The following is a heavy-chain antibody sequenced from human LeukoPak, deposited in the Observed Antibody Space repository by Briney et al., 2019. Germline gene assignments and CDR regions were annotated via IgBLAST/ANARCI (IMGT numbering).Heavy chain of an antibody. CDR1: GSSFTSYW. V-gene: IGHV5-51*01. D-gene: IGHD6-19*01. CDR2: IYPGDSDT. CDR3: ARHEGSGRPYYFDY. Sequence: GASLQISCKGSGSSFTSYWIGWVRQLPGKGLEWMGIIYPGDSDTTYSPSFQGQVTISADKSISTAYLQWSSLKASDTAMYYCARHEGSGRPYYFDYWGQGTLVTVSS. J-gene: IGHJ4*02.